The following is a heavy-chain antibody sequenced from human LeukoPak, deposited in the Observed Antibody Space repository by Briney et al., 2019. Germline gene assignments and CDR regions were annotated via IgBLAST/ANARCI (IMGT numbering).Heavy chain of an antibody. D-gene: IGHD2-15*01. CDR1: GFTFSGSA. J-gene: IGHJ5*02. V-gene: IGHV3-73*01. CDR3: TRGSGTINWFDP. CDR2: IRSKANSYAT. Sequence: QAGGSLTLSCAASGFTFSGSAMHWVRQASGKGLEWVGRIRSKANSYATAYAASVKGRFTISRDDSKNTAYLQMNSLKTEDTAVYYCTRGSGTINWFDPWGQGTLVTVSS.